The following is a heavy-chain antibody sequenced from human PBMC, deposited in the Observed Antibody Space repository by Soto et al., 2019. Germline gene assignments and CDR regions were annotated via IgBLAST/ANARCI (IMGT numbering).Heavy chain of an antibody. J-gene: IGHJ3*01. Sequence: EVQLLESGGGLVQPGGSPRLSCAASGFTFSNYAMSWVRQAPGKGLEWVSGSGNGGSTYYADSVKGRFTIFRDNSKNTVYLQMNNLRVEDTAVYYCARERSGDLGAFDFWGQGTMVTVSS. CDR3: ARERSGDLGAFDF. CDR2: SGNGGST. D-gene: IGHD7-27*01. CDR1: GFTFSNYA. V-gene: IGHV3-23*01.